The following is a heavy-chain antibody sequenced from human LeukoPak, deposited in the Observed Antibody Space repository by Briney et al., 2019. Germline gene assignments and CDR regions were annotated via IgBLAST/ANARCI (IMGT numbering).Heavy chain of an antibody. J-gene: IGHJ4*02. CDR2: IIPIFGTA. CDR3: ARDCSSTSCRPL. CDR1: GGTFTSYA. Sequence: ASVKLSCKASGGTFTSYAISWVRQAPGQGLEWMGGIIPIFGTANYAQKFQGRVTITTDESTSTAYMELSSLRSEDTAVYYCARDCSSTSCRPLWGQGTLVTVSS. D-gene: IGHD2-2*01. V-gene: IGHV1-69*05.